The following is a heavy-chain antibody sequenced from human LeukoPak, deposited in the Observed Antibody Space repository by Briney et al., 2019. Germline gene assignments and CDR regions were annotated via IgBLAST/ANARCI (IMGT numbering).Heavy chain of an antibody. J-gene: IGHJ4*02. CDR3: ARDRSSGSHFDY. V-gene: IGHV1-69*04. D-gene: IGHD3-22*01. CDR2: IIPILGIA. Sequence: ASVKVSCKASGGTFSSYAISWVRQAPGQGLEWMGRIIPILGIANYAQKFQGRVTITADKSTSTAYMELSSLRSEDTAVYYCARDRSSGSHFDYWGQGTLVTVSS. CDR1: GGTFSSYA.